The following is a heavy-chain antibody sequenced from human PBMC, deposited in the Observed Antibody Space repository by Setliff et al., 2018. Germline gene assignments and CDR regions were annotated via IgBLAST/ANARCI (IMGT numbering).Heavy chain of an antibody. J-gene: IGHJ5*02. CDR3: ARVSYSSFLNWFDP. CDR1: GYTFTSYD. D-gene: IGHD6-6*01. CDR2: MNLNSGNT. V-gene: IGHV1-8*03. Sequence: ASVKVSCKASGYTFTSYDINWVRQATGQGLEWMGWMNLNSGNTGYAQKFQGRVTITADKSTSTAYMELSSLRSDDTAVYYCARVSYSSFLNWFDPWGQGTLVTVSS.